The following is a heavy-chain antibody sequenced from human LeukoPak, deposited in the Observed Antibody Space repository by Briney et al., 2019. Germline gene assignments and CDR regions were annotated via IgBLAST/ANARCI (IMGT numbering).Heavy chain of an antibody. V-gene: IGHV4-59*08. CDR2: IYYSWST. CDR1: GGSISSYY. Sequence: SGTLSLTSTVSGGSISSYYWSWIRQPPGKGLEWIGYIYYSWSTKYNPSLKSRVTISVDTSKNQFSLKLSSVTAAVTAVYYCARSGSSWQQLVFRAFDIWGQGTMVTVSS. CDR3: ARSGSSWQQLVFRAFDI. D-gene: IGHD6-13*01. J-gene: IGHJ3*02.